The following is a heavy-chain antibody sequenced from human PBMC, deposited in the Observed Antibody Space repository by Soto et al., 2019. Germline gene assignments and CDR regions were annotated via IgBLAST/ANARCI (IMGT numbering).Heavy chain of an antibody. CDR1: GFTFSGYG. CDR2: ISHDGSKG. J-gene: IGHJ6*02. D-gene: IGHD3-10*01. CDR3: AKDTWFHRNDWFGSGYLYYGMDV. Sequence: QVQLVESGGGVVQPGRSLRLSCAASGFTFSGYGMHWVRQAPGKGPEWVAVISHDGSKGYYADSVKGRFTISRDNSQNTLYLQMNSLRTEVLPVYHCAKDTWFHRNDWFGSGYLYYGMDVWGQGTTVTVS. V-gene: IGHV3-30*18.